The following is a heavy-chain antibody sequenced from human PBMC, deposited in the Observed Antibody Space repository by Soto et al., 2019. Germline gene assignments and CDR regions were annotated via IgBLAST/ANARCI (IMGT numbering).Heavy chain of an antibody. V-gene: IGHV3-23*01. Sequence: GGSLGLSCAASGFPFSRYAMSWVRQAPGKGLKWVSIISGSGGDTHYADSVEGRFTISRDDSKNTLYLQMNSLRAEDTAVYYCAKGSGPPYSGSYVDYWGQGTLVTVSS. CDR1: GFPFSRYA. CDR2: ISGSGGDT. J-gene: IGHJ4*02. D-gene: IGHD1-26*01. CDR3: AKGSGPPYSGSYVDY.